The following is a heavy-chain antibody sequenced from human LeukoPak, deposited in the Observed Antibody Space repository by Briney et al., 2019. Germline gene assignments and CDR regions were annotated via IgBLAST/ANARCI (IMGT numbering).Heavy chain of an antibody. J-gene: IGHJ4*02. D-gene: IGHD6-19*01. CDR2: ISSNGSTI. CDR3: APTHIAVGARFDY. CDR1: GFTFSSYE. Sequence: GGSLRLSCAASGFTFSSYEMNWVRQAPGKGLEWVSYISSNGSTIYYADSVKGRFTISRDNAKNSLYLQMNSLRAEDTAVYYCAPTHIAVGARFDYWGQGTLVTVSS. V-gene: IGHV3-48*03.